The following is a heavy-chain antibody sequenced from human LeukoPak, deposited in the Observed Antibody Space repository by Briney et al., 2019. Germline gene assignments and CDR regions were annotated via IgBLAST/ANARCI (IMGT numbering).Heavy chain of an antibody. D-gene: IGHD6-13*01. CDR2: IYYSGSA. V-gene: IGHV4-59*01. CDR1: GGSISSYY. CDR3: ARESPSSWYGLDYYYGMDV. J-gene: IGHJ6*02. Sequence: PSETLSLTCSVSGGSISSYYWSWIRQPPGKGLEWIGYIYYSGSANYNPSLKSRVTISVDTSKNQFSLKLSSVTAADTAVYYCARESPSSWYGLDYYYGMDVWGQGTTVTVSS.